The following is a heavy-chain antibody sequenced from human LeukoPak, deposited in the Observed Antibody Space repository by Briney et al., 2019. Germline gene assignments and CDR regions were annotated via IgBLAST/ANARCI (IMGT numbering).Heavy chain of an antibody. CDR1: GFTFSSKW. CDR2: IKYDGGEK. J-gene: IGHJ4*02. V-gene: IGHV3-7*03. CDR3: AKVGENVLRIYPHSYYFDS. Sequence: GGSLRLSCAASGFTFSSKWMSWVRQAPGKGLEWVANIKYDGGEKYYVDSVKGRFTISRDNAKNSLFLQMNSLRAEDAAVYYCAKVGENVLRIYPHSYYFDSWGQGTLVAVS. D-gene: IGHD2-15*01.